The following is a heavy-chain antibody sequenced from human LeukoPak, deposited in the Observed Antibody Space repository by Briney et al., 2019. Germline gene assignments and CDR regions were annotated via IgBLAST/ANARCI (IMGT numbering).Heavy chain of an antibody. J-gene: IGHJ4*02. D-gene: IGHD6-13*01. CDR3: AKGAAAGHNDY. CDR1: GFSFTNDA. Sequence: PGGSLRLSCVASGFSFTNDAMHWVRQAPGKGLQWVAVMSYDGNNEYYADSVKGRFTISRDNSKNTLYLQMNSLRAEDTAVYYCAKGAAAGHNDYWGQGTLVTVSS. V-gene: IGHV3-30*04. CDR2: MSYDGNNE.